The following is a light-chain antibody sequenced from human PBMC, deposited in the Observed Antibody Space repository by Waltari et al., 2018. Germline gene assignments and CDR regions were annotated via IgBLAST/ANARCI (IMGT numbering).Light chain of an antibody. Sequence: DTQMSQSPSSLSAFVGDRVTITCRASQGINNYLAWYQQKPGKVPKHLIYAASTLQSGVPSRFSGSGFGTDFSLTIGSLQPEDVATYYCQKYDRYPEAFGQGTQVEIK. J-gene: IGKJ1*01. CDR3: QKYDRYPEA. CDR1: QGINNY. CDR2: AAS. V-gene: IGKV1-27*01.